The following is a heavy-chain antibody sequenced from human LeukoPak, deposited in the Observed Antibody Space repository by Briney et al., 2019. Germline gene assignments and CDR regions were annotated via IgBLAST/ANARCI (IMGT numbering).Heavy chain of an antibody. D-gene: IGHD1-26*01. CDR1: GFTFSSYG. CDR2: IRYDGSNK. J-gene: IGHJ6*03. CDR3: AKGYSGSHYLYFYYYYMGV. V-gene: IGHV3-30*02. Sequence: GSLRLSCAASGFTFSSYGMHWVRQAPGKGLEWVAFIRYDGSNKYYADSVKGRFTISRDNSKNTLYLQMNSLRAEDTAVYYCAKGYSGSHYLYFYYYYMGVWGKGTTVTISS.